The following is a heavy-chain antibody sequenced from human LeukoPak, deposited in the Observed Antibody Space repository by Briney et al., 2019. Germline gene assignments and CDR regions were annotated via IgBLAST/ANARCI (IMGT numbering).Heavy chain of an antibody. V-gene: IGHV1-2*02. CDR3: ARVGDWRVSDYVWGSYRCDFDY. D-gene: IGHD3-16*02. CDR1: GYTFTGYY. Sequence: ASVKLSCKASGYTFTGYYMRWVRQAPGQGLEWMGWINPNRGGTNYAQKSQGRVTMTRDTSISTAYMELSRLRSDDWAVYYCARVGDWRVSDYVWGSYRCDFDYWGQGTLVTVSS. CDR2: INPNRGGT. J-gene: IGHJ4*02.